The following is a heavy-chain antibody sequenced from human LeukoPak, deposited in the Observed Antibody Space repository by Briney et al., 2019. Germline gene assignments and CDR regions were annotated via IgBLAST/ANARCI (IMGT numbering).Heavy chain of an antibody. J-gene: IGHJ4*02. Sequence: GGALRLSCAASGFTFSSYAMTWVRQAPGKGLEWVSGVSGSGGSTYYADSVKGRFTISRDNSKNTLSLQMSSLRAEDTAVYYCAKGLGGDYRWYFDYWGQGTLVTVSS. CDR1: GFTFSSYA. CDR2: VSGSGGST. CDR3: AKGLGGDYRWYFDY. V-gene: IGHV3-23*01. D-gene: IGHD4-17*01.